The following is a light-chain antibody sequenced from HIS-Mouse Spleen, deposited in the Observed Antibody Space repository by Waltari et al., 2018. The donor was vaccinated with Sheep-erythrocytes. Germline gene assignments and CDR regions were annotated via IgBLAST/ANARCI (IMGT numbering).Light chain of an antibody. CDR2: YDD. J-gene: IGLJ2*01. V-gene: IGLV1-36*01. Sequence: QSVLTQPPSVSEAPRQRVTISCSGRSSTIGTNPVNWYQQLPGKAPKLLIYYDDLLPSGVSDRFSGSKSGTSASLAISGLQSEDEADYYCAAWDDSLNGVVFGGGTKLTVL. CDR3: AAWDDSLNGVV. CDR1: SSTIGTNP.